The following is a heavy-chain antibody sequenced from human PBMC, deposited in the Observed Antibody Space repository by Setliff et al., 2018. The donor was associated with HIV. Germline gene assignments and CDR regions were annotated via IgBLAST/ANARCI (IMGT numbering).Heavy chain of an antibody. D-gene: IGHD6-13*01. CDR3: ARSPSYRSSWEYYFDY. CDR1: GGSIRGYH. CDR2: IYTSRGT. J-gene: IGHJ4*02. V-gene: IGHV4-4*09. Sequence: PSETLSLTCTVSGGSIRGYHWNWLRQTPGKGLEWIGYIYTSRGTNYNHSLRTRVIISVDTSNQFSLKLSSVTAADAAGYYCARSPSYRSSWEYYFDYWGQGILVTVSS.